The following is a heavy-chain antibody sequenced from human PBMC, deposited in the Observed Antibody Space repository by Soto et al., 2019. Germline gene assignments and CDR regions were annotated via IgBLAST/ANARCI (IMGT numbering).Heavy chain of an antibody. CDR2: IDPSDSYT. D-gene: IGHD3-10*01. CDR1: GYSFTSYC. V-gene: IGHV5-10-1*01. CDR3: ARAPYYGSGSYYASRGSYGMDV. Sequence: PGESLKISCNGSGYSFTSYCISLVLQMPGKGLEWMGRIDPSDSYTNYSPSFQGHVTISADKSISTAYLQWSSLKASDTAMYYCARAPYYGSGSYYASRGSYGMDVWGQGTTVTVSS. J-gene: IGHJ6*02.